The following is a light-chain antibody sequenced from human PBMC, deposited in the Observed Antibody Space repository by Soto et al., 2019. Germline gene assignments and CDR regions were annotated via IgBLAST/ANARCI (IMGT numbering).Light chain of an antibody. J-gene: IGLJ3*02. CDR1: SGHSSYI. CDR2: LEGSGSY. Sequence: QLVLTQSSSASASLGSSVKLTCTLSSGHSSYIIAWHQQQPGKAPRYLMKLEGSGSYNKGSGVPDRFSGSSSGADRYLTISPLQFEDEADYYCETWDSNTWVFGGGTKLTVL. CDR3: ETWDSNTWV. V-gene: IGLV4-60*02.